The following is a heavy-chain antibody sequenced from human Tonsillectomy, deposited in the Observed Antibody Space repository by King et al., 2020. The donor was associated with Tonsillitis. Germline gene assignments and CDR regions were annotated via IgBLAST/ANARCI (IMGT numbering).Heavy chain of an antibody. Sequence: VQLVESGAEVKKPGASVKVSCKASEYTFTGYYMNWVRQAPGQGLEWMGWINPNTGGTNYAQKFQGRVTMTRDTSISTAYMELSGLRSDDTAVYYCASRGYNYQEGIYFDYWGQGTLVTVSS. CDR3: ASRGYNYQEGIYFDY. D-gene: IGHD5-18*01. J-gene: IGHJ4*02. CDR2: INPNTGGT. CDR1: EYTFTGYY. V-gene: IGHV1-2*02.